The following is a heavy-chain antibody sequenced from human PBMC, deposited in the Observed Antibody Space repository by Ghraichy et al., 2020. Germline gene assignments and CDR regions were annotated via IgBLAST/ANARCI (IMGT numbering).Heavy chain of an antibody. CDR2: SRNKANNYFT. J-gene: IGHJ4*02. CDR3: ARRFHDILTGYSTFDY. Sequence: GGSLRLSCAASGFTFSDHYMDWVRQAPGKGLEWVGLSRNKANNYFTQYAASVKDRFTISRDDSKNSLYLQMNTLKTDEPAVYYCARRFHDILTGYSTFDYWGQGTLVTVSS. V-gene: IGHV3-72*01. D-gene: IGHD3-9*01. CDR1: GFTFSDHY.